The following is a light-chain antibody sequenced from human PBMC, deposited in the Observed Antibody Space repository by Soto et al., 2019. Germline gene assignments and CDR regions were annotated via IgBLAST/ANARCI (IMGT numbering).Light chain of an antibody. V-gene: IGLV1-40*01. J-gene: IGLJ2*01. Sequence: QSVLTQPPSVSGAPGQRVTISCTGSSSNIGAGYDVHWYQQLPGTAPKLLIYVNSNRPSGVPDRFSGSKSGTSASLAITGLQAEDEADYYCQSYDSSLRVVFGGGTKL. CDR2: VNS. CDR1: SSNIGAGYD. CDR3: QSYDSSLRVV.